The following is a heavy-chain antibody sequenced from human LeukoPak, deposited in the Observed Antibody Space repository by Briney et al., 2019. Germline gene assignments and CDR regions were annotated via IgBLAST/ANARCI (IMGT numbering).Heavy chain of an antibody. CDR1: GGTFSSYA. V-gene: IGHV1-69*13. J-gene: IGHJ1*01. CDR3: ALTVSSSWYGYFQH. Sequence: SVKVSCKASGGTFSSYAISWVRQAPGQGLELMGGIIPIFGTANYAQKFRGRVTITADESTSTAYMELSSMRSEDTAVYYCALTVSSSWYGYFQHWGQGTLVTVSS. CDR2: IIPIFGTA. D-gene: IGHD6-13*01.